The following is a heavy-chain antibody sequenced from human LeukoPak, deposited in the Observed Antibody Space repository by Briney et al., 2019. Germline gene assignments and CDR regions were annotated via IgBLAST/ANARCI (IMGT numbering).Heavy chain of an antibody. CDR1: GYTFTSYL. CDR2: IDPTDSYN. Sequence: GESLRTSCKGSGYTFTSYLISWGRQMPGKGLGGVGMIDPTDSYNNYSPSFQGHVTISAAQSISTAYLQWCSLKTSDTAMYYCVRTAQDFYASGTPAYWGEGTLVTASS. V-gene: IGHV5-10-1*01. J-gene: IGHJ4*02. D-gene: IGHD3-10*01. CDR3: VRTAQDFYASGTPAY.